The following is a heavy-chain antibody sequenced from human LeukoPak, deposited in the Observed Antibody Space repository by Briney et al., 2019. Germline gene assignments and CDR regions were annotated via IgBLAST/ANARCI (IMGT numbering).Heavy chain of an antibody. CDR1: GGSISSYS. CDR2: ISHSGTT. Sequence: SETLSLTCIVSGGSISSYSWNWIRQSPGKGLEWVGYISHSGTTSYNSSLKSRVTISVDTSKNQLSLKLTSVTAADTAVYYCARTRSSTWHLLDYWGQGTLVTVSS. J-gene: IGHJ4*02. CDR3: ARTRSSTWHLLDY. V-gene: IGHV4-59*01. D-gene: IGHD6-13*01.